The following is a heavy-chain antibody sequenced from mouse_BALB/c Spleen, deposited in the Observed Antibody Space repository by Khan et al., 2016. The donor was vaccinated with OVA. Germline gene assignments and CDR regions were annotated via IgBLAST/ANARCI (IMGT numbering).Heavy chain of an antibody. CDR1: GFSLSRYN. Sequence: VQLLETGPGLVAPSQSLSLTCTVSGFSLSRYNIHWVRQPPGKGLEWLGMIWGGGGTDYNSTLKIRLSIIKDNSKSQVFLKMNSLQTDDTAMYFCARAYYRYDGYYAMDYWGQGTSVTVSS. V-gene: IGHV2-6-4*01. D-gene: IGHD2-14*01. J-gene: IGHJ4*01. CDR2: IWGGGGT. CDR3: ARAYYRYDGYYAMDY.